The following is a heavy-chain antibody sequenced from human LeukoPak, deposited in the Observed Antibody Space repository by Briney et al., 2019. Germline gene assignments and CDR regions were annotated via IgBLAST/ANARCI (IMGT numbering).Heavy chain of an antibody. D-gene: IGHD6-6*01. CDR3: ARQLRGDY. V-gene: IGHV3-30-3*01. CDR2: ISSDGSKK. J-gene: IGHJ4*02. Sequence: GGSLRLSCAASGFTFSSYSVHWVRQAPGKGLEWVAIISSDGSKKYYADSVKGRFTISRDNSKNTLYLQMDSLRGDDTAVYYCARQLRGDYWGQGTLVTVSS. CDR1: GFTFSSYS.